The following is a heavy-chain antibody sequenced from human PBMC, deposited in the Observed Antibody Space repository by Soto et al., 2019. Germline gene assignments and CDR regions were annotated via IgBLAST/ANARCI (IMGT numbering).Heavy chain of an antibody. J-gene: IGHJ4*02. CDR3: ARGGRYYDY. D-gene: IGHD3-16*01. CDR1: GGSISSGDYY. V-gene: IGHV4-30-4*01. Sequence: QVQLQESGPGLVKPSQTLSLTCTVSGGSISSGDYYWSWIRQPPGKGLEWIGYIYYSGSTYYNPSLXXRXAXXVDTSKNQFYLKLSSVTAADTAVYYCARGGRYYDYWGQGTLVTVSS. CDR2: IYYSGST.